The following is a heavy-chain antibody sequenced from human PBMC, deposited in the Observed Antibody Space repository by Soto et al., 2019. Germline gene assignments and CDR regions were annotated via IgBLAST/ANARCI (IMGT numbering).Heavy chain of an antibody. Sequence: SETLSLTCTVSGGSISSSRCHWGWIRQPPGKGLEWIASIKYSGTTFYNPSLKSRVTLSVDTSKNQFSLKLSSVTAADTAVYYCARGRIYSGSPPLVFDYWGQGTLVTVSS. D-gene: IGHD1-26*01. CDR3: ARGRIYSGSPPLVFDY. J-gene: IGHJ4*02. V-gene: IGHV4-39*07. CDR1: GGSISSSRCH. CDR2: IKYSGTT.